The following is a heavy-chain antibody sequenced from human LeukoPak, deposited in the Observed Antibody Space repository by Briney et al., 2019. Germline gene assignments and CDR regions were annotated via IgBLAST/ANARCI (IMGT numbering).Heavy chain of an antibody. V-gene: IGHV3-7*01. Sequence: GGPLRLSCAASGFTFNGYWMSWVRQAPGKGLEWVANIKEDGSAQYYVGSVKGRFTISRDNAKNSLNLQMNSLRAEDTAVYYCAKDPEVWFWGQGTMVTVSS. D-gene: IGHD3-16*01. CDR2: IKEDGSAQ. J-gene: IGHJ3*01. CDR1: GFTFNGYW. CDR3: AKDPEVWF.